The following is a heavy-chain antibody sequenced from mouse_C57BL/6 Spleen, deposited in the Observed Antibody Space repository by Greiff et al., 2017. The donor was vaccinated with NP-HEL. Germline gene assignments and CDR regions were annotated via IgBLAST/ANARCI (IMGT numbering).Heavy chain of an antibody. V-gene: IGHV3-6*01. CDR3: ARGGEKYYGSSYWYFDV. D-gene: IGHD1-1*01. Sequence: EVQLQESGPGLVKPSQSLSLTCSVTGYSITSGYYWNWIRQFPGNKLEWMGYISYDGSNNYNPSLKNRISITRDTSKNQFFLKLNSVTTEDTATYYCARGGEKYYGSSYWYFDVWGTGTTVTVSS. CDR1: GYSITSGYY. J-gene: IGHJ1*03. CDR2: ISYDGSN.